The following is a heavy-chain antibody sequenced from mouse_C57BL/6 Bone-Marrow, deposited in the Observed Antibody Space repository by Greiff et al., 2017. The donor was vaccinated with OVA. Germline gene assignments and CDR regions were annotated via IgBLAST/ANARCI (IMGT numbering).Heavy chain of an antibody. CDR3: ARSHYGSSYFDY. CDR1: GYTFTDYY. Sequence: VQLQESGPELVKPGASVKISCKASGYTFTDYYINWVKQRPGQGLEWIGWIFPGSGSTYYNEKFKGKATLTVDKSSSTAYMLLSSLTSEDSAVCFCARSHYGSSYFDYWGQGTTLTVSS. J-gene: IGHJ2*01. CDR2: IFPGSGST. V-gene: IGHV1-75*01. D-gene: IGHD1-1*01.